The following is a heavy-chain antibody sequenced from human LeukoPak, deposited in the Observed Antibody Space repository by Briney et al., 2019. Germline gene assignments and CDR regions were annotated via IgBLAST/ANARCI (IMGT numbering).Heavy chain of an antibody. J-gene: IGHJ4*02. CDR3: ARGQIGYSGYDRGGDY. D-gene: IGHD5-12*01. CDR1: GYTFTGYY. V-gene: IGHV1-8*02. Sequence: GASVKVSCKASGYTFTGYYMHWVRQAPGQGLEWMGWINPNSGNTGYAQKFQGRVTMTRNTSISTAYMELSSLRSEDTAVYYCARGQIGYSGYDRGGDYWGQGTLVTVSS. CDR2: INPNSGNT.